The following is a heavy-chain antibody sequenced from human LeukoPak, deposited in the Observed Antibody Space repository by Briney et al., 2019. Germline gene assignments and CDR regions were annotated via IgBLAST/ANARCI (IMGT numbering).Heavy chain of an antibody. CDR2: INPNSGGT. CDR1: GYTFTGYY. Sequence: ASVKVSCKASGYTFTGYYMHWVRQAPGQGLEWMGWINPNSGGTNYAQKFQGRVTMTRDTSISTAYMELSRLRSDDTAVYYCARDQVIAAAAAYNWFDPWGQGTLVTVSS. J-gene: IGHJ5*02. CDR3: ARDQVIAAAAAYNWFDP. V-gene: IGHV1-2*02. D-gene: IGHD6-13*01.